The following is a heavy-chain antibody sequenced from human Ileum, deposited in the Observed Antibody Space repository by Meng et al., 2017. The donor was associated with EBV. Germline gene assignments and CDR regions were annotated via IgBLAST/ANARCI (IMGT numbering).Heavy chain of an antibody. CDR1: GGSVSSGSYY. J-gene: IGHJ5*02. D-gene: IGHD3-22*01. Sequence: QVQLQESGPGLAKPSETRSLTCAFSGGSVSSGSYYWSWIRQPPGKGLEWIGYIYYSGSTNYNPSLKSRVTISVDTSKNQFSLKLSSVTAADTAVYYCARTNYDSSGYYNWFDPWGQGTLVTVSS. V-gene: IGHV4-61*01. CDR3: ARTNYDSSGYYNWFDP. CDR2: IYYSGST.